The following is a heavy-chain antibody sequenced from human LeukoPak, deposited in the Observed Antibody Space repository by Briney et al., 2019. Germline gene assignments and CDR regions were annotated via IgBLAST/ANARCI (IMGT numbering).Heavy chain of an antibody. CDR3: ARAQQLDRGGAFDI. CDR1: VVSMNGYY. V-gene: IGHV4-4*07. Sequence: PSETLSLTCSVSVVSMNGYYWSWLRQSAGNRLEWIGHVDSSGNTNYNPSLKSRVTISVDKSKNQFSLKLSSVTAADTAVYYCARAQQLDRGGAFDIRGQGTMVTVSS. J-gene: IGHJ3*02. CDR2: VDSSGNT. D-gene: IGHD6-13*01.